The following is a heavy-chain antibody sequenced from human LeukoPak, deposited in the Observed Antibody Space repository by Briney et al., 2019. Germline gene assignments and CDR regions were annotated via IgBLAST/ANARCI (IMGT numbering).Heavy chain of an antibody. D-gene: IGHD6-6*01. V-gene: IGHV3-23*01. CDR2: VSDSGATI. CDR1: GFTFSRYG. Sequence: PGGSLRLSCAASGFTFSRYGMNWVRQAPGKGLEWVSGVSDSGATIYYADSVTGRFTISRDNSKNTLYLQMHSLRPEDTAIYYCAKIRAARPGYWGQGTLVTVSS. J-gene: IGHJ4*02. CDR3: AKIRAARPGY.